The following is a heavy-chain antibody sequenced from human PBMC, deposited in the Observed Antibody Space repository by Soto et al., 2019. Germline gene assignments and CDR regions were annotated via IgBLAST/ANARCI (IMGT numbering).Heavy chain of an antibody. D-gene: IGHD2-2*01. V-gene: IGHV4-30-2*01. CDR3: ARLGEDCIIANCRWFDP. CDR2: ISHSGST. J-gene: IGHJ5*02. CDR1: GGSISSSDNS. Sequence: QLQLQESGLGLVKPSQILSLTCAVSGGSISSSDNSWSWIRQPPGKGLEWIGYISHSGSTYYNPSLNGGVTRSRARSHHQLSLKLNSVTAADTAVYYCARLGEDCIIANCRWFDPWGPGTLVTVSS.